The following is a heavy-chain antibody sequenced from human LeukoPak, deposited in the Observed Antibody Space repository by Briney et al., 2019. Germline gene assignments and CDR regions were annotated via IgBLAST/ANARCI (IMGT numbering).Heavy chain of an antibody. CDR1: GFTFSSYA. CDR2: ISSSSSSYI. CDR3: ARGGWGYYDILTGPPAFYYFDL. V-gene: IGHV3-21*01. J-gene: IGHJ2*01. D-gene: IGHD3-9*01. Sequence: GGSLRLSCAASGFTFSSYAMSWVRQAPGKGLEWVSSISSSSSSYIYYADSVKGRFTIPRDNAKNSLYLQMNSLRAEDTAVYYCARGGWGYYDILTGPPAFYYFDLWGHGTLVTVSS.